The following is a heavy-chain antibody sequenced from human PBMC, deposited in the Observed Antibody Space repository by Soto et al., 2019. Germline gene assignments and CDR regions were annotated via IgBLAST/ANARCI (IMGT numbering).Heavy chain of an antibody. CDR1: GYTFPGYY. D-gene: IGHD4-17*01. V-gene: IGHV1-2*04. Sequence: GASVKVSCKASGYTFPGYYMHWVRQAPGQGLEWMGWINPNSGGTNYTEKFQGWVSMFRNTTNSTAYMELSKLRSDDTAVYYCATEKTTARGYYYYGMDVWGQGTTVTVSS. J-gene: IGHJ6*02. CDR2: INPNSGGT. CDR3: ATEKTTARGYYYYGMDV.